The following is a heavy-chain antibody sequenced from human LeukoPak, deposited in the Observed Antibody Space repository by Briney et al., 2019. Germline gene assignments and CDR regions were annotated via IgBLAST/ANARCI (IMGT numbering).Heavy chain of an antibody. J-gene: IGHJ5*02. CDR3: VELGAPFHRFDP. CDR1: GGSISSYY. Sequence: SETLSLTCTVSGGSISSYYWSWIRQPPGKGLEWIGYIYYSGSTNYNPSLKSRVTISVDTSKNQFSLKLSSVTAADTAVYYCVELGAPFHRFDPWGQGTLVTVSS. D-gene: IGHD1-26*01. CDR2: IYYSGST. V-gene: IGHV4-59*01.